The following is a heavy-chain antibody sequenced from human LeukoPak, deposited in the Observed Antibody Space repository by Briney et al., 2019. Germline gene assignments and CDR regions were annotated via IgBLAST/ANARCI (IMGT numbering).Heavy chain of an antibody. CDR2: FHNSGTS. V-gene: IGHV4-61*01. J-gene: IGHJ4*02. D-gene: IGHD3-16*01. CDR1: GGSISSGSYY. Sequence: TSETLSLTCTVSGGSISSGSYYWGWIRQPPGKGLEWIGYFHNSGTSTYNPSLKSRVTISADTSKNQFSLKLNSLTTADTAVYYCTRGAGWLIDYWGQGILVTVSS. CDR3: TRGAGWLIDY.